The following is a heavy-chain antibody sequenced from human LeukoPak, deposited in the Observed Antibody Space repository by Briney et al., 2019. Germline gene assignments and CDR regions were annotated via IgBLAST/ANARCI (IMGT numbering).Heavy chain of an antibody. CDR2: IIPIFGTA. CDR1: GGTFSSYA. D-gene: IGHD3-9*01. CDR3: ARDDYDILTGYYRPDY. V-gene: IGHV1-69*13. Sequence: GASVKVSCKASGGTFSSYAISWVRQAPGQGLEWMGGIIPIFGTANYAQKFQGRVTITADESTRTAYMELSSLRSEDTAVYYCARDDYDILTGYYRPDYWGQGTLVTVSS. J-gene: IGHJ4*02.